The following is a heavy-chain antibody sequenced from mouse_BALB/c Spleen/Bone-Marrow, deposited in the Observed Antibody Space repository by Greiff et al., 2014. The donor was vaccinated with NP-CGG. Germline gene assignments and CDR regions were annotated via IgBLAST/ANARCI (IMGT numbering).Heavy chain of an antibody. J-gene: IGHJ3*01. D-gene: IGHD1-1*01. CDR2: IDPANGNT. V-gene: IGHV14-3*02. CDR3: AMYYYGSSLFAY. CDR1: GFNIKDTY. Sequence: LVESGAELVKPGASVKLSCTASGFNIKDTYMHRVKQRPEQGLEWIGRIDPANGNTKYDPKFQGKATITADTSSNTAYLQLSSLTSEDTAVYYCAMYYYGSSLFAYWGQGTLVTVSA.